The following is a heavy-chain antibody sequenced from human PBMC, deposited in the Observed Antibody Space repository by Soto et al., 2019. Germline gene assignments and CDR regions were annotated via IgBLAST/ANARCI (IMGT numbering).Heavy chain of an antibody. CDR3: AISSYYYYYGMDV. V-gene: IGHV5-51*01. J-gene: IGHJ6*02. CDR2: IYPGDSDT. CDR1: GYSFTSYW. Sequence: GESLKISCKGSGYSFTSYWIGWVRQMPGKGLEWMGIIYPGDSDTRYSPSFQGQVTISANKSISTAYLQWSSLKASDTAMYYCAISSYYYYYGMDVWGQGTTVTVSS. D-gene: IGHD6-6*01.